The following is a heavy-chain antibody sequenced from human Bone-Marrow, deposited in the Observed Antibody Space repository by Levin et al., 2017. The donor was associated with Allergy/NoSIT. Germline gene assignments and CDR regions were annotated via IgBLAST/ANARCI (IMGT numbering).Heavy chain of an antibody. CDR2: LYDSGSN. Sequence: SSETLSLTCTVSGGSISSDYWSWIRQPPGKGLEWIGYLYDSGSNNYNPSLKSRVTISADTSKNQFSLKLTSVTAADTAVYYCARSGDYYSNWFDPWGQGTLVIVSS. CDR3: ARSGDYYSNWFDP. V-gene: IGHV4-59*01. CDR1: GGSISSDY. D-gene: IGHD2-21*02. J-gene: IGHJ5*02.